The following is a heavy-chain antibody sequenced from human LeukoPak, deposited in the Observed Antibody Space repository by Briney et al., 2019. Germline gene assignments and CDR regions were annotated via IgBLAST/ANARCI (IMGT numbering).Heavy chain of an antibody. CDR1: GFGFSDFW. CDR2: IKQDGGEK. V-gene: IGHV3-7*03. Sequence: PGGSLRLSCAASGFGFSDFWMSWVRQAPGKGLEWVANIKQDGGEKYYVDSVEGRFTISRDNAKNSLYLQMNSLRAEDTAVYYCAKGEGGRSGTIPTRRSHYYYMDVWGKGTTVTVSS. CDR3: AKGEGGRSGTIPTRRSHYYYMDV. J-gene: IGHJ6*03. D-gene: IGHD2-15*01.